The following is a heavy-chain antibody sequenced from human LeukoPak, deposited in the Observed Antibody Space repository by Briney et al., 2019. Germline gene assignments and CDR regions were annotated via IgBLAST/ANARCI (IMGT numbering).Heavy chain of an antibody. CDR1: GGSISSSSYY. CDR3: ARAGYGDYFSLGGRKPEYYFDY. J-gene: IGHJ4*02. CDR2: IYYSGST. V-gene: IGHV4-39*07. Sequence: PSETLSLTCTVSGGSISSSSYYWGWIRQPPGKGLEWIGSIYYSGSTNYNPSLKSRVTMSVDTSKNQFSLKLSSVTAADTAVYYCARAGYGDYFSLGGRKPEYYFDYWGQGTLVTVSS. D-gene: IGHD4-17*01.